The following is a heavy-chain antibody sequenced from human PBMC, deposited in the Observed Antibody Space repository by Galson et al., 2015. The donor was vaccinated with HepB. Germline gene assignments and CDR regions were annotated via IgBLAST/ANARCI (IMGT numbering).Heavy chain of an antibody. Sequence: SVKVSCKASGFTFTSSAVQWVRQARGQRLEWIGWIVVGSGNTNYAQKFQERVTITRDMSTSTAYMELSSLRSEDTAVYYCAADPGRSRGSSSDILLTGFDPWGQGTLVTVSS. CDR2: IVVGSGNT. V-gene: IGHV1-58*01. J-gene: IGHJ5*02. CDR3: AADPGRSRGSSSDILLTGFDP. CDR1: GFTFTSSA. D-gene: IGHD6-19*01.